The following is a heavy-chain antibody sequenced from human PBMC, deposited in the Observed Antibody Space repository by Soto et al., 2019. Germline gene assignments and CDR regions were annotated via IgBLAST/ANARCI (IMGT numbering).Heavy chain of an antibody. V-gene: IGHV1-18*01. Sequence: ASVKVSCKASGYTFTSYGISWVRQAPGQGLEWMGWINAHNGNTNYEQRLPDRLTLTTDTSTNTAYMELRNLRSDDTAVYYCARFRAGEAFDSWGHGTLVTVSS. J-gene: IGHJ4*01. CDR2: INAHNGNT. D-gene: IGHD2-21*01. CDR3: ARFRAGEAFDS. CDR1: GYTFTSYG.